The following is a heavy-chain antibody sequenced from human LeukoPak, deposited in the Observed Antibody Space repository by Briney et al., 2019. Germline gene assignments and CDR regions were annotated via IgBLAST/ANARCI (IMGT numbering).Heavy chain of an antibody. D-gene: IGHD3-10*01. CDR1: GLTLSSNY. V-gene: IGHV3-53*01. CDR2: IYSGGST. J-gene: IGHJ6*03. Sequence: PGGSLSHSCAATGLTLSSNYMSGVRPAPGKEVEGVSVIYSGGSTYYADSVTGRFTISRDNYKNTMYLQMNSLRAEDKAVYYCASGSGSYRTPYYYLDVWGKGTTVTVSS. CDR3: ASGSGSYRTPYYYLDV.